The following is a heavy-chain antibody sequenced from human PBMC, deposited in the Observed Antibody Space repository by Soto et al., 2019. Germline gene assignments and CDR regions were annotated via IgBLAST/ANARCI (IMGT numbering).Heavy chain of an antibody. V-gene: IGHV4-4*07. CDR2: IYTSGSM. CDR3: ARDRRYYYDSTGPILDY. D-gene: IGHD3-22*01. CDR1: GGSIRSYY. Sequence: SETLSLTCTVSGGSIRSYYWSWIRQPAGKGLEWIGRIYTSGSMNYNPSLKSRVTMSLDTSKNQFSLKLSSVTAADTAVYYCARDRRYYYDSTGPILDYWGQGTLVTVSS. J-gene: IGHJ4*02.